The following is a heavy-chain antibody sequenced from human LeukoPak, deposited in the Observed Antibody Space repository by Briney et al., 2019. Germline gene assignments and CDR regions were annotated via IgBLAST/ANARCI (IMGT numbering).Heavy chain of an antibody. V-gene: IGHV3-43*01. J-gene: IGHJ5*02. D-gene: IGHD6-19*01. CDR2: ISWDGGST. CDR3: AKDGGYSSGWYQEGNWFDP. Sequence: PGGSLRLSCAASGFTFDDYTMHWVRQAPGKGLEWVSLISWDGGSTYYADSVKGRFTISRDNSKNSLYLQMNSLRTEDTALYYCAKDGGYSSGWYQEGNWFDPWGQGTLVTVSS. CDR1: GFTFDDYT.